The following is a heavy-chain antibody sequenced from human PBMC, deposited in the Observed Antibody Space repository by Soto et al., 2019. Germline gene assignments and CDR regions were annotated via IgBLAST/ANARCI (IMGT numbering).Heavy chain of an antibody. CDR1: GFSFRSYG. V-gene: IGHV3-30*18. Sequence: QVHLVESGGGVVQPGTSLRLSCEASGFSFRSYGLHWVRQAPGKGLEWIGLISYDGSNQFYADSVRGRFTISRDNSNNTLYLQMTSLRVEDTAVYYCAKDLFSGGSYPNWFDPWGHGTLVTVSS. CDR3: AKDLFSGGSYPNWFDP. CDR2: ISYDGSNQ. J-gene: IGHJ5*02. D-gene: IGHD1-26*01.